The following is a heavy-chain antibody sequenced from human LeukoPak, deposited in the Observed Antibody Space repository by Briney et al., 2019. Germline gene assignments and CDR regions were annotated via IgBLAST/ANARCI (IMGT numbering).Heavy chain of an antibody. V-gene: IGHV3-23*01. Sequence: GGSLRLSCAASGFTFSSYAMSWVRQAPGKGLEWVSAISGSGGSTYYADSVKGRFTISRDNSKNTLYLQMNSLRAEDTAVYYCARAGDTTYWTRELDYWGQGTLVTVSS. J-gene: IGHJ4*02. CDR1: GFTFSSYA. D-gene: IGHD7-27*01. CDR2: ISGSGGST. CDR3: ARAGDTTYWTRELDY.